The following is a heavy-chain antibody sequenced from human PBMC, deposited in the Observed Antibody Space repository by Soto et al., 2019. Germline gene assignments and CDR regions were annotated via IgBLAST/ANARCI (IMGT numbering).Heavy chain of an antibody. J-gene: IGHJ4*02. V-gene: IGHV3-23*01. CDR1: GFTFSSYA. Sequence: EVQLLESGEGLVRPGESLRLCCAASGFTFSSYAMSWVRQAPGKGLEWVSVISGSDDSTYYADSVKGRLTISRDNSKNTLYLQMNSLRAEDTAVYFCAKRSSSFTFDYWGQGTLVTVSS. D-gene: IGHD6-6*01. CDR3: AKRSSSFTFDY. CDR2: ISGSDDST.